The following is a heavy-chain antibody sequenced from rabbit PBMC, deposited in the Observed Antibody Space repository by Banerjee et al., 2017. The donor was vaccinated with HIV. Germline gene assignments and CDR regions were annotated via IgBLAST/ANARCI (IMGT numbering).Heavy chain of an antibody. V-gene: IGHV1S45*01. CDR2: IATAYGGA. Sequence: QEQLVESGGGLVKPEGSLTLTCTASGFSFSSGDDMCWVRQAPGKGLEWIGCIATAYGGAYYGSWAQDRFTISKTSSTTVTLQMTSLTAADTATYFCARDTGSSFSSYGMDLWGPGTLVTVS. J-gene: IGHJ6*01. D-gene: IGHD8-1*01. CDR3: ARDTGSSFSSYGMDL. CDR1: GFSFSSGDD.